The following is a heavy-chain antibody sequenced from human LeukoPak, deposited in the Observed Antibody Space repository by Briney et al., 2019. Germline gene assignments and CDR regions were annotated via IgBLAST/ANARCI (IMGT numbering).Heavy chain of an antibody. J-gene: IGHJ4*02. Sequence: GGSLRLSCAASGFIFRSYAMSWVRQAPGKGLEWVSVISGGSTYYAASVKGRFTISRDNSKNTLYLQMNSLRADDTALYYCAKDRRVGSTTSCDYDYWGQGTLVTVSS. CDR3: AKDRRVGSTTSCDYDY. D-gene: IGHD2-2*01. V-gene: IGHV3-23*01. CDR2: ISGGST. CDR1: GFIFRSYA.